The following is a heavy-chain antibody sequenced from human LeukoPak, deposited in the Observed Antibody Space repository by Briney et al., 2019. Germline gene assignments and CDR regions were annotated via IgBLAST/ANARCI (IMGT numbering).Heavy chain of an antibody. Sequence: PGGSLRLSCAPSGFSFDDYAMHWVRQVPGKGLEWVAGISWNSGRLGYADSVKGRFTISRDNAKNSLYLQMNSLRAEDTAVYYCARTANFAAGYYIDYWGQGTRVTVSS. CDR2: ISWNSGRL. J-gene: IGHJ4*02. CDR1: GFSFDDYA. CDR3: ARTANFAAGYYIDY. V-gene: IGHV3-9*01. D-gene: IGHD6-13*01.